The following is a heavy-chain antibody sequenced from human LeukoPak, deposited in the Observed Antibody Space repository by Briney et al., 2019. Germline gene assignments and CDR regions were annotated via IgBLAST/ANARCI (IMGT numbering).Heavy chain of an antibody. V-gene: IGHV2-5*02. D-gene: IGHD1-1*01. Sequence: ESGPTLVNPTQILTLTCTFSGFSLSNSGVGVGWIRQPPGKALGWLALIYWDEDKRNSPSLKSRLTITKDTSKNQVVLIMANMDPVDTATYYCAHRKSNNWSFDYWGQGTLVTVSS. CDR1: GFSLSNSGVG. J-gene: IGHJ4*02. CDR3: AHRKSNNWSFDY. CDR2: IYWDEDK.